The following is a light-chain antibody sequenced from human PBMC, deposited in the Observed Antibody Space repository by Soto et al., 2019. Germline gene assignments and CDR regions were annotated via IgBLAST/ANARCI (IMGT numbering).Light chain of an antibody. CDR3: QQYGSSPTWT. CDR2: GAS. CDR1: QSVRSNY. J-gene: IGKJ1*01. V-gene: IGKV3-20*01. Sequence: EIVLTQSPGTLSLSPGERATLSCRASQSVRSNYLAWYQQKPGQAPRLLIYGASTRATGIPDRFSGSGSGTDFTLTISRLEPEDSAVYYCQQYGSSPTWTFGQGTKVDIK.